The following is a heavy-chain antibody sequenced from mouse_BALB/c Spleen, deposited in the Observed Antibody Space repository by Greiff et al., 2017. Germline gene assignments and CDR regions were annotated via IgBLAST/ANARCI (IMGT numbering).Heavy chain of an antibody. Sequence: EVQLQESGPGLVKPSQSLSLTCSVTGYSITSGYYWNWIRQFPGNKLEWMGYISYDGSNNYNPSLKSRISITRDTSKNQYYLQLNSVTTEDTATYYCARGDTSMDYWGQGTSVTVSS. CDR2: ISYDGSN. CDR1: GYSITSGYY. CDR3: ARGDTSMDY. V-gene: IGHV3-6*01. J-gene: IGHJ4*01.